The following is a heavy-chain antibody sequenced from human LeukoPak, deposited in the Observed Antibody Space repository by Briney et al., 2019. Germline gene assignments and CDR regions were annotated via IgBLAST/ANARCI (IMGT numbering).Heavy chain of an antibody. CDR3: ARDSIQQQLVLEDRGYPYYFEH. CDR1: RYTFSSYS. V-gene: IGHV3-21*01. Sequence: GGSLRLSCAASRYTFSSYSKNWARQAPGKGLEWVSPIRSSGNYIYYADSVKGRFTISRDNSKNSLYLQMNSLRAEDTAVYYCARDSIQQQLVLEDRGYPYYFEHWGQGTLVTVSS. CDR2: IRSSGNYI. D-gene: IGHD6-13*01. J-gene: IGHJ4*02.